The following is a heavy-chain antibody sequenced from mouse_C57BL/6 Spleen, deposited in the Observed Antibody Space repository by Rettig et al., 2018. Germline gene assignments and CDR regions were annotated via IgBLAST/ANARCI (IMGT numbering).Heavy chain of an antibody. CDR3: ARGPLDY. CDR2: INPYNGGT. J-gene: IGHJ2*01. V-gene: IGHV1-19*01. Sequence: SGYTFTDYYMNWVKQSHGKSLEWIGVINPYNGGTSYNQKFKGKATLTVDKSSSTAYMELNSLTSEDSAVYYCARGPLDYWGQGTTLTVSS. CDR1: GYTFTDYY.